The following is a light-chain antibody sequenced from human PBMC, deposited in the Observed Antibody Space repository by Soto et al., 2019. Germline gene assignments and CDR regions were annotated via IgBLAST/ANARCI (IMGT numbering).Light chain of an antibody. CDR1: QSVSSN. V-gene: IGKV3-11*01. Sequence: EIVLTQSPATLSLSPGERATLSCRASQSVSSNLAWYQQKPGHAPRLLIYGASTRATGIPDRFSGSGSGTDFTLTISSLEPEYFAVYYCQQRYNWPPITFGQGTRLEV. J-gene: IGKJ5*01. CDR2: GAS. CDR3: QQRYNWPPIT.